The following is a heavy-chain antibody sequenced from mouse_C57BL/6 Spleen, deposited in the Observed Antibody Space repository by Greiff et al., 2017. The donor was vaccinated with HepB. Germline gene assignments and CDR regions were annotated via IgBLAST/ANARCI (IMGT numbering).Heavy chain of an antibody. Sequence: EVQLQQSGPELVKPGASVKISCKASGYTFTDYYMNWVKQSHGKSLEWIGDINPNNGGTSYNQKFKGKATLTVDKSSSTAYMELRSLTSEDSAVYYCAIYGNYDVYYFDYWGQGTTLTVSS. V-gene: IGHV1-26*01. CDR1: GYTFTDYY. CDR3: AIYGNYDVYYFDY. J-gene: IGHJ2*01. D-gene: IGHD2-1*01. CDR2: INPNNGGT.